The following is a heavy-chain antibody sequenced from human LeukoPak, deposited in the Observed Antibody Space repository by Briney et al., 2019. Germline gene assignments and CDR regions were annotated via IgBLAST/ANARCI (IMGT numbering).Heavy chain of an antibody. CDR3: ARSAGVVVVVAATGNWFDP. V-gene: IGHV4-39*01. J-gene: IGHJ5*02. CDR2: IYYSGST. CDR1: GGSISSSSYY. D-gene: IGHD2-15*01. Sequence: SETLSLTCTVSGGSISSSSYYWGWIRQPPGKGLEWIGSIYYSGSTYYNPSLKSRVTISVDTSKNQFSLKLSSVTAADTAVYYCARSAGVVVVVAATGNWFDPWGQGTLVTVSS.